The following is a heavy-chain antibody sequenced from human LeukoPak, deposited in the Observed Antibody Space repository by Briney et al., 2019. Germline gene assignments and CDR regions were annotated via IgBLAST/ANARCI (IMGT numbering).Heavy chain of an antibody. J-gene: IGHJ4*02. Sequence: SETLSLTCTVSGASVSANNYYWGWIRQPPGKGLEWIGSTYYTGITYYNPSLRSRVTMSVETSKNQVSLKLTSGTATDTAVYFCARSWVGWESLHFFDSWGPGTLVSVSS. D-gene: IGHD3-10*01. CDR3: ARSWVGWESLHFFDS. V-gene: IGHV4-39*01. CDR1: GASVSANNYY. CDR2: TYYTGIT.